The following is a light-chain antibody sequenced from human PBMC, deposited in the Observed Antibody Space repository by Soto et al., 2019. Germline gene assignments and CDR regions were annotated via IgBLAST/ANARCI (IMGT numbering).Light chain of an antibody. V-gene: IGLV2-8*01. CDR1: SSNIGGNS. CDR3: NSYAGTNNCV. Sequence: QSVMTQPPSVSAAPGQKVTISCSGSSSNIGGNSVSWYQQHPGKAPKLLIYEVTKRPSGVPDRFSGSKSGNTASLTVSGLQAEDEADYYCNSYAGTNNCVFGTGTKLTVL. J-gene: IGLJ1*01. CDR2: EVT.